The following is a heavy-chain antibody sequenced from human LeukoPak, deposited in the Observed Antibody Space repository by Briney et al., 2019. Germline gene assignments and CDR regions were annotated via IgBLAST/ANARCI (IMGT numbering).Heavy chain of an antibody. D-gene: IGHD3-22*01. CDR1: GFTFSSYS. V-gene: IGHV3-21*01. CDR3: ARGPQPTYYYDSSGYSRH. Sequence: KAGGSLRLSCAASGFTFSSYSMNWVRQAPGKGLEWVSSISSSSSYIYYADSVKGRFTISRDNAKNSLYLQMNSLRAEDTAVYYCARGPQPTYYYDSSGYSRHWGQGTLVTVSS. J-gene: IGHJ4*02. CDR2: ISSSSSYI.